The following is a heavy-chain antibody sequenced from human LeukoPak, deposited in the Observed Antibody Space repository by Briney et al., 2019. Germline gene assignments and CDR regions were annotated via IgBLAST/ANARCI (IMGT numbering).Heavy chain of an antibody. J-gene: IGHJ5*02. V-gene: IGHV4-39*07. CDR2: INQSGNT. D-gene: IGHD2-15*01. Sequence: SETLSLTCTVSGGSISGSSYYWNWIRQPPGKGLEWIGEINQSGNTNYNPSLESRVTISVDTSKNQFFLNLNSVTAADTAAYYCARGVFGRFDPWGQGTLVTVSS. CDR3: ARGVFGRFDP. CDR1: GGSISGSSYY.